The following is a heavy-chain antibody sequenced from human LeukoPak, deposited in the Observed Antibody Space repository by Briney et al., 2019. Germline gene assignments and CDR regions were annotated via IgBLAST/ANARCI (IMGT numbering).Heavy chain of an antibody. CDR3: ARDGRNPRGMDV. V-gene: IGHV3-33*01. CDR2: IWYDGSNK. CDR1: GFPFNSYG. J-gene: IGHJ6*02. Sequence: PGGPLRLPCAASGFPFNSYGIHWVHQAPGKGLEGVAVIWYDGSNKYYADSVKGRFTISRDNSKNTLYPQMNSLRAEDTAVYYCARDGRNPRGMDVWGQGTTVAVSS.